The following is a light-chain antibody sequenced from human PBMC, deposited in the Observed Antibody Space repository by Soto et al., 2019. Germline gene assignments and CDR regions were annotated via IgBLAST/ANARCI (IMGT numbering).Light chain of an antibody. V-gene: IGKV1-5*03. J-gene: IGKJ1*01. CDR2: KVS. CDR3: QHYTFFPLT. CDR1: QSIDTW. Sequence: DIQMTQSPSTLSASVGDRVTITCRASQSIDTWLAWYQQKPGEVPKVLIYKVSNLQRGVPSRFSVSGSGTEFTLTISGLQPDDFATYYCQHYTFFPLTFGQGTRVEIK.